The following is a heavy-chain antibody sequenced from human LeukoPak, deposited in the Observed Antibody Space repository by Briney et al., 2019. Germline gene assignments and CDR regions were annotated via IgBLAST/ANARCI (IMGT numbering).Heavy chain of an antibody. J-gene: IGHJ4*02. Sequence: SSETLSLTCTVSGGSISSSNYYWGWVRQPPGKGLEWIGSFYNSGSTFYNPSLKSRVTISVDTSKKQFSLRLTSVTAADTAVYYCVLMPGYWGQGILVAVSS. CDR1: GGSISSSNYY. CDR3: VLMPGY. V-gene: IGHV4-39*01. CDR2: FYNSGST. D-gene: IGHD2-2*01.